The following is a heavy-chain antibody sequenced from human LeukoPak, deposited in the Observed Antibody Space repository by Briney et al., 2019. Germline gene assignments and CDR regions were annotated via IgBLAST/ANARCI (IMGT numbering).Heavy chain of an antibody. D-gene: IGHD3-10*01. J-gene: IGHJ4*02. Sequence: KPSETLSLTCTVSGGSISSYYWSWIRQPPGKGLEWIGYIYYSGSTNYNPSLKSRVTISVDTSKNQFSLKLSSVTAADTAVYYCARGREYGSGSYYFFFDYWGQGTLVTVSS. CDR2: IYYSGST. CDR1: GGSISSYY. V-gene: IGHV4-59*01. CDR3: ARGREYGSGSYYFFFDY.